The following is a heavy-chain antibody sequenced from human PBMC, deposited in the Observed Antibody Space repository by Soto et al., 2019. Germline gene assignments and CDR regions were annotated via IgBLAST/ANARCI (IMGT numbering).Heavy chain of an antibody. Sequence: KSSETLSLTCTVSGGSISSSSYYWGWIRQPPGKGLEWIGSIYYSGSTYYNPSLKSRVTISVDTSKNQFSLKLSSVTAADTAVYYCARQKRRDYYGSGSYYNVPPPELAVSTNWGQGTLVTVSS. D-gene: IGHD3-10*01. CDR1: GGSISSSSYY. J-gene: IGHJ4*02. V-gene: IGHV4-39*01. CDR2: IYYSGST. CDR3: ARQKRRDYYGSGSYYNVPPPELAVSTN.